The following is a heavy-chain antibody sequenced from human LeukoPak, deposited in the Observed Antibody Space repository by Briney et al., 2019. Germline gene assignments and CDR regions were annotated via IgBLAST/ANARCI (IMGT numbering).Heavy chain of an antibody. Sequence: GGSLRLSCAASGFTFSDYYMSWIRQAPGKGLEWVSHISSSGSTIYYADSVKGRFTISRDNAKNSLYLQMNSLRAEDTAVYYCARDGTQRYYDFWSGYSGYYYGMDVWGQGTTVTVSS. D-gene: IGHD3-3*01. CDR1: GFTFSDYY. J-gene: IGHJ6*02. CDR3: ARDGTQRYYDFWSGYSGYYYGMDV. V-gene: IGHV3-11*01. CDR2: ISSSGSTI.